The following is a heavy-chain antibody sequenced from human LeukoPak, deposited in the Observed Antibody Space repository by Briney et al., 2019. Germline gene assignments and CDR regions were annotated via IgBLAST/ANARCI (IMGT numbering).Heavy chain of an antibody. V-gene: IGHV1-8*01. CDR2: MNPNNGNT. CDR3: ARGFYYYGLDV. Sequence: EASVKVSCKASEYTFTRYDINWVRQAPGQGLEWLGWMNPNNGNTGYAQKFQGRVTMTRSTSIDTAYMELNTLTSGDTAAYYCARGFYYYGLDVWGQGTTVTVSS. CDR1: EYTFTRYD. J-gene: IGHJ6*02.